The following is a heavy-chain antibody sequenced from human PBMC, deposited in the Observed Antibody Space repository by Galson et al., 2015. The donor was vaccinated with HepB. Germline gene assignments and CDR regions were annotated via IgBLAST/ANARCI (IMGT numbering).Heavy chain of an antibody. Sequence: SLRLSCAASGFTFSHYGMHWVRQAPGQGLEWVAVIWYDGSNKFYADSVKGRFTISRDNAKNTLYLQMNSLRGEDTAVYYCAGFIVPAAMYLNPWGQGTLVTVSS. V-gene: IGHV3-33*01. J-gene: IGHJ5*02. CDR2: IWYDGSNK. CDR1: GFTFSHYG. CDR3: AGFIVPAAMYLNP. D-gene: IGHD2-2*01.